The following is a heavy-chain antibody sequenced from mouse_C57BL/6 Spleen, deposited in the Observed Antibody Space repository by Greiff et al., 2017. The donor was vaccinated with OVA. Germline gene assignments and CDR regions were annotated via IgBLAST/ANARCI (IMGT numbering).Heavy chain of an antibody. D-gene: IGHD1-1*01. J-gene: IGHJ3*01. Sequence: EVNVVESGGGLVKPGGSLKLSCAASGFTFSDYGMHWVRQAPEKGLEWVAYISSGSSTIYYADTVKGRFTISRDNAKNTLFLQMTSLRSEDTAMYYCARGGDYYGSSAWFAYWGQGTLVTVSA. CDR3: ARGGDYYGSSAWFAY. V-gene: IGHV5-17*01. CDR2: ISSGSSTI. CDR1: GFTFSDYG.